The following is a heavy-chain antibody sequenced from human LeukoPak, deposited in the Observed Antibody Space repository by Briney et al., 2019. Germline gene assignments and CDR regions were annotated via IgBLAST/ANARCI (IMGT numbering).Heavy chain of an antibody. D-gene: IGHD4-23*01. V-gene: IGHV3-7*01. CDR1: GGSISSSSYY. CDR3: ARDRRPSIYGGLDS. CDR2: IKQDGSEK. Sequence: ETLSLTCTVSGGSISSSSYYWGWIRQPPGKGLEWVANIKQDGSEKYYVDSVKGRFTISRDNAKNSLYLQMNSLTAEDTAVYYCARDRRPSIYGGLDSWGQGTLVTVSS. J-gene: IGHJ5*02.